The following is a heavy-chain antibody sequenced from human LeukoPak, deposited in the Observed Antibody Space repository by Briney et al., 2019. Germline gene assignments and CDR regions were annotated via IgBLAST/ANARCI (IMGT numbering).Heavy chain of an antibody. D-gene: IGHD6-13*01. V-gene: IGHV4-4*07. J-gene: IGHJ5*02. CDR2: IYTSGST. Sequence: SETLSLTCTVSGGSISSYYWSWIRQPAGKGLEWIGRIYTSGSTNYNPSLKSRVTMSVDTSKNQFSLKLSSVTAADTAVYYCARDGNSSSWYWFDPWGQGTLVTVSS. CDR1: GGSISSYY. CDR3: ARDGNSSSWYWFDP.